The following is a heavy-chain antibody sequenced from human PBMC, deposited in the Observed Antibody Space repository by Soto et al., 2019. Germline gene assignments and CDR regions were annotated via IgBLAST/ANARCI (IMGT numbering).Heavy chain of an antibody. CDR2: INPNSGGT. CDR3: ARGGSGYTWFNEF. V-gene: IGHV1-2*04. Sequence: ASVKVSCKASGYTFTGYYMHWVRQAPGQGLEWMGWINPNSGGTNYAQKFQGWVTMTRDTSISTAYMELSRLRSDDTAVYYCARGGSGYTWFNEFWGQGTLVTVSS. D-gene: IGHD3-22*01. J-gene: IGHJ4*02. CDR1: GYTFTGYY.